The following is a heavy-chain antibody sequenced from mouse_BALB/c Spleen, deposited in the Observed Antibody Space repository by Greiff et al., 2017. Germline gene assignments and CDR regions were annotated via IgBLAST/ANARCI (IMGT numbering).Heavy chain of an antibody. V-gene: IGHV2-2*02. CDR2: IWSGGST. Sequence: VQLQQSGPGLVQPSQSLSMTCTVSGFSLTSYGVHWVRQSPGKGLEWLGVIWSGGSTDYNAAFISRLSISKDNSKSQVFFKMNSLQANDTAIYYCARGGLLRLLWYFDVWGAGTTVTVSS. J-gene: IGHJ1*01. CDR3: ARGGLLRLLWYFDV. D-gene: IGHD1-2*01. CDR1: GFSLTSYG.